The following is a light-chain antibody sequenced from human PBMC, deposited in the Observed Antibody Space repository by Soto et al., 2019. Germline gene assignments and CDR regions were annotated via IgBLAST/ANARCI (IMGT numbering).Light chain of an antibody. CDR1: QSVSST. V-gene: IGKV3D-15*01. CDR2: DVS. Sequence: EIVMTQSPATLSVSPGERATLSCRASQSVSSTFACYQQRPGQAPRLLIYDVSTRATGVPTRFSGSGSGTEFTLTISSLQSEDFAVYYCQQYHDWPLTFGGGTRVEIK. J-gene: IGKJ4*01. CDR3: QQYHDWPLT.